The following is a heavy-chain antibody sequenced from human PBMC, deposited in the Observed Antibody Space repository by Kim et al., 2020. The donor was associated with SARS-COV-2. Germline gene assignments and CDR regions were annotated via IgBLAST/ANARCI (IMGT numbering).Heavy chain of an antibody. J-gene: IGHJ4*02. D-gene: IGHD3-22*01. V-gene: IGHV3-48*04. Sequence: GGSLRLSCAASGFTFSSYSMNWVRQAPGKGLEWVSYISSSSSTIYYADSVKGRFTISRDNAKNSLYLQMNSLRAEDTAVYYCARDQVTIVVVRLDYWGQGTLVTVSS. CDR3: ARDQVTIVVVRLDY. CDR2: ISSSSSTI. CDR1: GFTFSSYS.